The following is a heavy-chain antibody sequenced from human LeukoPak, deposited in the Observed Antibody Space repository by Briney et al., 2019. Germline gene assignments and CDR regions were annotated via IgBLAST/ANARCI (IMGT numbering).Heavy chain of an antibody. CDR3: ARVSSGSYYFDY. J-gene: IGHJ4*02. D-gene: IGHD1-26*01. Sequence: GGSLRLSCAASGFTFSTYGIHWVRQAPGKGLEWVAVISYDGSHKYYTDSVKGRFTISRDNSRNTLYLQMNSLRTEDTAVYYCARVSSGSYYFDYWGQGTLVTVSS. CDR2: ISYDGSHK. CDR1: GFTFSTYG. V-gene: IGHV3-30*03.